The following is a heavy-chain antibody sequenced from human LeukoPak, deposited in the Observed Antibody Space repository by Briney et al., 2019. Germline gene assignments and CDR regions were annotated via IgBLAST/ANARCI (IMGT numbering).Heavy chain of an antibody. D-gene: IGHD3-22*01. J-gene: IGHJ4*02. CDR1: GYTFTSYN. Sequence: GASVKVSCKASGYTFTSYNMHWVRQAPGQGLEWMGIINPSGGSTSYAQKFQGRVTMTRDMSTSTVYMELSSLRSEDTAVYYCARDDDSSGYYYTFDYWGQGTLVTVSS. V-gene: IGHV1-46*01. CDR2: INPSGGST. CDR3: ARDDDSSGYYYTFDY.